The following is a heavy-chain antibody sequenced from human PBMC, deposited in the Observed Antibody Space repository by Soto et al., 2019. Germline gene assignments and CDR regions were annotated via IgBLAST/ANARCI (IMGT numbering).Heavy chain of an antibody. CDR2: TYYRSKWYN. D-gene: IGHD5-12*01. CDR3: ARGLVATIKENWFDP. V-gene: IGHV6-1*01. J-gene: IGHJ5*02. Sequence: KQSQTLSLTCAISGDSVSSNSAAWNWIRQSPSRGLEWLGRTYYRSKWYNDYAVSVKSRITINPDTSKNQFSLQLNSVTPEDTAVYYCARGLVATIKENWFDPWGQGTLVTVSS. CDR1: GDSVSSNSAA.